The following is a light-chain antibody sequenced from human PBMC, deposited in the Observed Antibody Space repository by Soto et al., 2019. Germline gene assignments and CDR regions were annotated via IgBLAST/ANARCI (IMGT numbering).Light chain of an antibody. CDR3: QQYNNWPSA. V-gene: IGKV3-15*01. CDR1: QSVSSN. J-gene: IGKJ4*01. CDR2: GAS. Sequence: EIVMTQSPATLSVPPGERATLSCRASQSVSSNLAWYQQKPGQAPRLLIYGASTRATGIPARFSGSGSGTEFTLTISSLQSEDFAVYYCQQYNNWPSAFGGGTKVEIK.